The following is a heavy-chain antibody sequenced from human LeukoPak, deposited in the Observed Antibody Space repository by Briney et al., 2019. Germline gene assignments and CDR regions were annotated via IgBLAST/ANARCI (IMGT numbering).Heavy chain of an antibody. Sequence: GGSLRLSCAASGFTFSSYAMHWVRQAPGKGLEWVAVISYDGSNKYYADSVKGRFTISRDNSKNTLYLQMNSLRAEDTAVYYCARAWGITGTTHDYWGQGTLVTVSS. CDR2: ISYDGSNK. V-gene: IGHV3-30*04. CDR1: GFTFSSYA. D-gene: IGHD1-7*01. J-gene: IGHJ4*02. CDR3: ARAWGITGTTHDY.